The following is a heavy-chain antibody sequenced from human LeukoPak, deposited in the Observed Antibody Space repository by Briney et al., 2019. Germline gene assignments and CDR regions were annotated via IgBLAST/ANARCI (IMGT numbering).Heavy chain of an antibody. CDR1: GFTVNDYW. CDR3: ARASGGADS. V-gene: IGHV3-74*01. Sequence: GSLRLSCAASGFTVNDYWMYWVRQAPGKGLVWVALIRTDGRSTTYADSVKGRFTISRDNAKNMVYLQMNSLRAEDTAVYYCARASGGADSWGQGTLVTVSS. D-gene: IGHD6-25*01. CDR2: IRTDGRST. J-gene: IGHJ4*02.